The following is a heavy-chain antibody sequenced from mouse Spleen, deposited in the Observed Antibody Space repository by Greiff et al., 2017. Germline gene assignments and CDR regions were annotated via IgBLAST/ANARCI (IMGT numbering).Heavy chain of an antibody. J-gene: IGHJ2*01. CDR2: IYPGDGDT. Sequence: QVQLQQSGPELVKPGASVKISCKASGYAFSSSWMNWVKQRPGKGLEWIGRIYPGDGDTNYNGKFKGKATLTADKSSSTAYMQLSSLTSEDSAVYFCANYYGSSYFDYWGQGTTLTVSS. V-gene: IGHV1-82*01. CDR1: GYAFSSSW. CDR3: ANYYGSSYFDY. D-gene: IGHD1-1*01.